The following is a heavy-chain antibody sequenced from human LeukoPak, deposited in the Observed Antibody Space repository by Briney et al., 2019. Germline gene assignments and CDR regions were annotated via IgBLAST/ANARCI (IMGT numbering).Heavy chain of an antibody. CDR2: IYYSGST. CDR1: GGSISSYY. D-gene: IGHD6-19*01. J-gene: IGHJ4*02. CDR3: ARHPVVDSSGWYVEEFDY. Sequence: SETLSLTCTVSGGSISSYYWSWIRQPPGKGLEWIGYIYYSGSTNYNPSLKSRVTISVDTSKNQFSPKLSSVTAADTAVYYCARHPVVDSSGWYVEEFDYWGQGTLATVSS. V-gene: IGHV4-59*08.